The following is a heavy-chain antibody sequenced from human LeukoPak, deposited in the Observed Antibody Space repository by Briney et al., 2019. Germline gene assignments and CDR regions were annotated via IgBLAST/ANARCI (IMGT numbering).Heavy chain of an antibody. D-gene: IGHD5-18*01. Sequence: PSETLSLTCAVYGGSFSGYYWSWIRQPPGKGLEWIGEINHSGSTNYNPSLKSRVTISVDTSKNQFSLKLSSVTAADTAVYYCARRGVQLWLRRYFDPWGQGTLVTVSS. V-gene: IGHV4-34*01. CDR1: GGSFSGYY. J-gene: IGHJ5*02. CDR2: INHSGST. CDR3: ARRGVQLWLRRYFDP.